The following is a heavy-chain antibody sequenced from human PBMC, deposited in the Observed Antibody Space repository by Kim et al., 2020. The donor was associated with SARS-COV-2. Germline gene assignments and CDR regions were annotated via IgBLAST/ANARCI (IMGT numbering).Heavy chain of an antibody. J-gene: IGHJ4*02. D-gene: IGHD5-12*01. V-gene: IGHV3-21*01. Sequence: YADSVKGRFTISRDNAKNSLYMQMNSLRAEDTAVYYCARGARDDGYNCDYWGQGTLVTVSS. CDR3: ARGARDDGYNCDY.